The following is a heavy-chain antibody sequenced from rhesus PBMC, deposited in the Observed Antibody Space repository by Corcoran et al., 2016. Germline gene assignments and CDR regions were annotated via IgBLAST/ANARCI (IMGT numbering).Heavy chain of an antibody. CDR3: AKDSGGDYYDHFDY. CDR1: GFTFSSYW. V-gene: IGHV3S25*01. Sequence: EVQLVESGGGLAKPGGSLRLSCVASGFTFSSYWMNWVRQDPGKGLGWVSAINSGGGSNYYADSVTGQFTISRDNSKNMLSLQMNSLRAEDTAVYYCAKDSGGDYYDHFDYWGPGVLVTVSS. CDR2: INSGGGSN. J-gene: IGHJ4*01. D-gene: IGHD3-34*01.